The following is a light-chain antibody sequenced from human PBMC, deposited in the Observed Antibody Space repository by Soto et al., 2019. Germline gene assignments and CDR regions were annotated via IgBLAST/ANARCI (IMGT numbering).Light chain of an antibody. CDR1: QSISSSY. Sequence: EIVLTQSPGTLSLSPGERATLSCRASQSISSSYLAWYQQRPGQAPRLLIFGASSRATGIPDRFSGSGSETDFTLTISRLEPEDFAVYYCQQYGSSPVTFGQGTRLEIK. CDR2: GAS. V-gene: IGKV3-20*01. J-gene: IGKJ5*01. CDR3: QQYGSSPVT.